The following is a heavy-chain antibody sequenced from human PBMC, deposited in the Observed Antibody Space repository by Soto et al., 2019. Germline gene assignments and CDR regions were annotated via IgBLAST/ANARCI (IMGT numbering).Heavy chain of an antibody. CDR2: IYWDDDE. Sequence: QITLKESGPTLVKPTQTLTLTCSFSGFSLSSSGVAVGWIRQPPGKALEWLALIYWDDDERYSPSLQRRLTISKDTSKNQVVLRMNNMDPSDTGTYYCAHRRGAAAVAYWGQGTLVTVSS. D-gene: IGHD6-13*01. CDR1: GFSLSSSGVA. CDR3: AHRRGAAAVAY. V-gene: IGHV2-5*02. J-gene: IGHJ4*02.